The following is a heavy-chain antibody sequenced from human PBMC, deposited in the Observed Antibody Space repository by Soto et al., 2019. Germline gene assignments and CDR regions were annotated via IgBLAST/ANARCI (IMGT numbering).Heavy chain of an antibody. CDR3: ARMNTAGGYYFDY. V-gene: IGHV4-30-4*01. CDR1: GGSISSGDYY. Sequence: PSETLSLTCTVSGGSISSGDYYWSWIRQPPGKGLEWIGYIYYSGSTYYNPSLKSRVTISVDTSKNQFSLKLSSVTAADTAVYYCARMNTAGGYYFDYWGQGTLVTVSS. D-gene: IGHD2-8*02. J-gene: IGHJ4*02. CDR2: IYYSGST.